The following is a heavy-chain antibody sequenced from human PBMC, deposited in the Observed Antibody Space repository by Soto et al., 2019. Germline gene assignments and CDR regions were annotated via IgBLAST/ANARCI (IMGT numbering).Heavy chain of an antibody. CDR2: VYFSGNT. Sequence: PSETLSLTCTVSGGSLSSYYWTWIRQSPGKGLEWIGSVYFSGNTNYNPSLKSRVTISIDTSKQQFYLRLASVTAADTAFYYCGNVRPSGHVLYWGQGTLVTVSS. CDR1: GGSLSSYY. J-gene: IGHJ4*02. V-gene: IGHV4-59*01. CDR3: GNVRPSGHVLY. D-gene: IGHD6-25*01.